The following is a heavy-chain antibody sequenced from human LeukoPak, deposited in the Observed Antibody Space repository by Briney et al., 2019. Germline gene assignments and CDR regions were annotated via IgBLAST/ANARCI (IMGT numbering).Heavy chain of an antibody. Sequence: SETLSLTCVVYGGSFSGYYWSWIRQPPGKGLEWIGEINHSGATNYNPSLKSRVTVSVDTPNNQFSLKLSSVTAADTAMYYCAGSRVWANSGTWYYWFDPWGQGTPVTVSS. V-gene: IGHV4-34*01. CDR3: AGSRVWANSGTWYYWFDP. CDR2: INHSGAT. D-gene: IGHD6-13*01. J-gene: IGHJ5*02. CDR1: GGSFSGYY.